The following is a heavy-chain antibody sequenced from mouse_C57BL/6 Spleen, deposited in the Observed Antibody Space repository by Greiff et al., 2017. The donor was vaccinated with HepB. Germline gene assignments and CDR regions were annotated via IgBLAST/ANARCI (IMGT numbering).Heavy chain of an antibody. D-gene: IGHD1-1*01. CDR3: ARVRYYGSSLDY. J-gene: IGHJ2*01. Sequence: VQLQQSGPELVKPGASVKMSCKASGYTFTDYNMHWVKQSHGKSLEWIGYINPNNGGTSYNQKFKGKATLTVNKSSSTAYMELRSLTSEDSAVYYCARVRYYGSSLDYWGQGTTLTVSS. V-gene: IGHV1-22*01. CDR1: GYTFTDYN. CDR2: INPNNGGT.